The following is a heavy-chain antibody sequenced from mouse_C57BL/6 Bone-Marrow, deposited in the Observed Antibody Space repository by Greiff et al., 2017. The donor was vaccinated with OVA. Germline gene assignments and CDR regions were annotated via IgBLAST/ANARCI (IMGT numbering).Heavy chain of an antibody. J-gene: IGHJ2*01. Sequence: EVQLQQSGPVLVKPGASVKMSCKASGYTFTDYYMNWVKQSHGKSLEWIGVINPYNGGTSYNQKFKGKATLTVDKSSSTAYMELNSLTSEDSAVYYCARRRAYYSNYYFDDWGKGTTLTVSS. V-gene: IGHV1-19*01. CDR2: INPYNGGT. CDR1: GYTFTDYY. CDR3: ARRRAYYSNYYFDD. D-gene: IGHD2-5*01.